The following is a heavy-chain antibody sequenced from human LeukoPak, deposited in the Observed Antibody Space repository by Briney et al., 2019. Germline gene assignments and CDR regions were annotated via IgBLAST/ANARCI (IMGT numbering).Heavy chain of an antibody. CDR3: ASGRSGGGLQY. J-gene: IGHJ1*01. V-gene: IGHV1-69*04. D-gene: IGHD3-3*01. CDR2: IIPIVGIA. CDR1: GGTFSSYA. Sequence: SVKVSCKASGGTFSSYAISWVRQAPGQGLEWMGRIIPIVGIADSAQRLQDRVTVTADKYTNTAYMELRSLRFEDTAVYYCASGRSGGGLQYWGQGTPVIVS.